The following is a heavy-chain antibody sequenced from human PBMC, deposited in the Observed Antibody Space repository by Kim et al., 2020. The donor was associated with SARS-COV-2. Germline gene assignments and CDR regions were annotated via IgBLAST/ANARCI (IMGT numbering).Heavy chain of an antibody. Sequence: SETLSLTCTVSGGSISSSSYYWGWIRQPPGKGLEWIGSIYYSGSTYYNPSLKSRVTISVDTSKNQFSLKLSPVTAADTAVYYCARTANEGVFWSGYYFDYWGQGTLVTVSS. D-gene: IGHD3-3*01. V-gene: IGHV4-39*01. CDR1: GGSISSSSYY. CDR3: ARTANEGVFWSGYYFDY. J-gene: IGHJ4*02. CDR2: IYYSGST.